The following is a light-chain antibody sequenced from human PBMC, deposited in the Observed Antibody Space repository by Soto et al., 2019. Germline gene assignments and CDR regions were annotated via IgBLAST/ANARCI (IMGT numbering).Light chain of an antibody. CDR1: QSPVYSDGNIY. CDR3: MLGTHWPPS. CDR2: KVS. J-gene: IGKJ3*01. V-gene: IGKV2-30*01. Sequence: DVVMTQSPLSLPVTLGQPASISCRSSQSPVYSDGNIYLSWYQKRPGQSPRRLIYKVSNRDSGVPDRFGGSGSGTDFTLKISRVEAEDVGDYYCMLGTHWPPSFGPGTKVDIK.